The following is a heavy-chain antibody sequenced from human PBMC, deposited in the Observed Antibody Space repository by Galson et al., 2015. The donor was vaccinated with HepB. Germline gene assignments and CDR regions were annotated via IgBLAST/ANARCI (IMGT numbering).Heavy chain of an antibody. Sequence: QVQLQESGPGLVKPSETLSLTCSVSGGSINSGNYYWSWIRQPAGKGLEWIGRIYTSGSTSYNPSLKSRVTMSLDTSKNQLSLKLSSVTAADTAVYYCAAMIGYFDYWGQGTLVTVSS. CDR2: IYTSGST. CDR1: GGSINSGNYY. J-gene: IGHJ4*02. V-gene: IGHV4-61*02. D-gene: IGHD3-22*01. CDR3: AAMIGYFDY.